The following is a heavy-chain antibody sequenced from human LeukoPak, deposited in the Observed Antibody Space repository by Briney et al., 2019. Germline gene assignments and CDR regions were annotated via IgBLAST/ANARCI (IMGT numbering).Heavy chain of an antibody. V-gene: IGHV4-39*07. CDR3: AREAYCTNGVCYFDY. CDR1: GGSISSSSYY. J-gene: IGHJ4*02. D-gene: IGHD2-8*01. Sequence: SETLSLTCTVSGGSISSSSYYWGWIRQPPGKGLEWIGSIYYSGSTNYNPSLKSRVTISVDTSKNQFSLKLSSVTAADTAVYYCAREAYCTNGVCYFDYWGQGTLVTVSS. CDR2: IYYSGST.